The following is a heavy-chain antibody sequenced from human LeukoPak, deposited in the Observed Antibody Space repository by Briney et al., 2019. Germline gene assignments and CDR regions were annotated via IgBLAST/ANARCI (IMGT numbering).Heavy chain of an antibody. CDR2: INHSGST. J-gene: IGHJ3*02. V-gene: IGHV4-34*01. CDR3: ARANQQLDAFDI. D-gene: IGHD6-13*01. Sequence: SETLSLTCAVYGGSFSCYYWSWIRQPPGKGLEWIGEINHSGSTNYNPSLKSRVTISVDTSKNQFSLKLSSVTAADTAVYYCARANQQLDAFDIWGQGTMVTVSS. CDR1: GGSFSCYY.